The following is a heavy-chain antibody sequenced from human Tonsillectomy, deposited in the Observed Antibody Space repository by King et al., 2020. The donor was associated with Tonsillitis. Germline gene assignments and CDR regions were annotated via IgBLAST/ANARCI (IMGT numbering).Heavy chain of an antibody. CDR3: AGGEGYGSGGGGGGMDV. CDR1: GFTFSSYS. D-gene: IGHD6-25*01. J-gene: IGHJ6*02. V-gene: IGHV3-21*01. Sequence: VQLVESGGGLVKPGGSLRLSCAASGFTFSSYSMNWVRQAPGKGLEWVSSISSSSSYIYYADSVKGRFTISRDNAKNSLYLQMNSLRAEDTAVYYCAGGEGYGSGGGGGGMDVWGQGTTVTVSS. CDR2: ISSSSSYI.